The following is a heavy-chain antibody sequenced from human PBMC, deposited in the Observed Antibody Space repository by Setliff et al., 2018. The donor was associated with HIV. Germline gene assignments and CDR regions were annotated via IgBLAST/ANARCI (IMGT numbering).Heavy chain of an antibody. J-gene: IGHJ5*02. CDR1: GYTFTTYY. CDR2: IIPIFGAA. Sequence: ASVKVSCKASGYTFTTYYVHWVRQAPGQGPEWMGGIIPIFGAANYAQKFQGRVTMTRDTSSRSVYMELIRLRPDDTAVYYCATGRREGNWFDPWGQGTLVTVSS. CDR3: ATGRREGNWFDP. V-gene: IGHV1-2*02.